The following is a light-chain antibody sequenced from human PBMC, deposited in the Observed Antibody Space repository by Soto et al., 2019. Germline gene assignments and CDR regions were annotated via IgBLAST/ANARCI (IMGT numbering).Light chain of an antibody. V-gene: IGKV3-20*01. CDR1: QTVSGTY. J-gene: IGKJ5*01. Sequence: EIVLTQSPGTLSLSPGERAALSCRASQTVSGTYLAWYQQRPGQAPRLLIYAASSRATGIPDRFSGSGSGTDFTLTISRLEPEDFAVYYCQQYGSSITFGQGTRLEIK. CDR3: QQYGSSIT. CDR2: AAS.